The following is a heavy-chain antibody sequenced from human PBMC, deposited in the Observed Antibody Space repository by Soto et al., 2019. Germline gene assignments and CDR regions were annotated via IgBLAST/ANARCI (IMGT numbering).Heavy chain of an antibody. CDR3: TRAYCSSTRCYAFDY. CDR2: IIPILGTA. CDR1: GGTFSGYA. J-gene: IGHJ4*02. Sequence: VQLVQSGAEVKKPGSSVKVSCEASGGTFSGYAISWLRQAPGQGPEWMGGIIPILGTANYAQNFQGRLTITADESTSTAYMQLSSLRSEDTAVYYCTRAYCSSTRCYAFDYWGQGTLVTVSS. V-gene: IGHV1-69*01. D-gene: IGHD2-2*01.